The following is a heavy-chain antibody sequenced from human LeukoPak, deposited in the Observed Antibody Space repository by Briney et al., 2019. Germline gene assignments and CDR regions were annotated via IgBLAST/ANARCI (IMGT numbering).Heavy chain of an antibody. CDR1: GFTFSSYA. CDR2: ISYDGSNK. Sequence: PGGSLKLSCAASGFTFSSYAMHWVRQAPGKGLEWVAVISYDGSNKYYADPVKGRFTISRDNSKNTLYLQMNSLRAEDTAVYYCARGDYYDSSGYDYWGQGTLVTVSS. D-gene: IGHD3-22*01. V-gene: IGHV3-30-3*01. CDR3: ARGDYYDSSGYDY. J-gene: IGHJ4*02.